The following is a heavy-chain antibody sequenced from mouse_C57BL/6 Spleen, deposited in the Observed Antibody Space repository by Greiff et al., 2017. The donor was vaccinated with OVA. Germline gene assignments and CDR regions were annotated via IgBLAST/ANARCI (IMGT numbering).Heavy chain of an antibody. CDR1: GYSITSGYD. Sequence: EVQLQQSGPGMVKPSQSLSLTCTVTGYSITSGYDWHWIRHFPGNKLEWMGYISYSGSTNYNPSLKSRISITHDTSKNHFFLKLNSVTTEDTATYYCARGTTVVARYFDVWGTGTTVTVSS. J-gene: IGHJ1*03. CDR3: ARGTTVVARYFDV. V-gene: IGHV3-1*01. D-gene: IGHD1-1*01. CDR2: ISYSGST.